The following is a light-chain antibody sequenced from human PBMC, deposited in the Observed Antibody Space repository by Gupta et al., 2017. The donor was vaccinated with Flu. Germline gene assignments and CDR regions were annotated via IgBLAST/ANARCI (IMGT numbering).Light chain of an antibody. J-gene: IGLJ1*01. V-gene: IGLV3-25*02. Sequence: SYELTQPPSVSVSPGQTARITCSGDALPKQYACWYQQKPGQAPVLVIYKDSERPSGIPERFSGSSSGTTVTLTISGVQEEDEADYYCQSADSSGTPYVFGTGTKVTVL. CDR3: QSADSSGTPYV. CDR2: KDS. CDR1: ALPKQY.